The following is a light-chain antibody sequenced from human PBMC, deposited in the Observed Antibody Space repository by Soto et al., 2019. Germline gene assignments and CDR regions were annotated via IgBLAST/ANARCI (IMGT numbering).Light chain of an antibody. J-gene: IGKJ1*01. CDR3: QQYNSYST. V-gene: IGKV3-15*01. CDR2: DTS. Sequence: VLTQSHGTLSLSPGERAPLSCRASQGIGDTLAWYQHKPGQTPRLLIYDTSARATGVPSRFSGSGSGTEFTLTISSMKPDDFATDYCQQYNSYSTFCQGTKVDIK. CDR1: QGIGDT.